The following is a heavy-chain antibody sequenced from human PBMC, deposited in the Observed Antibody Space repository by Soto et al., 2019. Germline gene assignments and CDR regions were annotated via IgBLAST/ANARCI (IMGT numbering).Heavy chain of an antibody. CDR3: ARLSGSYNDRYFDY. CDR2: VYYNGNT. J-gene: IGHJ4*02. D-gene: IGHD1-26*01. V-gene: IGHV4-39*01. Sequence: SETLSLTCTVSGGSTSSSSYQWVWIRQPPGKGLEWIGNVYYNGNTYYKASLKSRATISVDTSNNQFSLKVKSVTATDTAVYYCARLSGSYNDRYFDYWGQGTLVTVSS. CDR1: GGSTSSSSYQ.